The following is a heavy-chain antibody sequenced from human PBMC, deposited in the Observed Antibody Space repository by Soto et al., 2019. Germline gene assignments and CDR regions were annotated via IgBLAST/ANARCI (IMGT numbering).Heavy chain of an antibody. D-gene: IGHD3-22*01. J-gene: IGHJ1*01. Sequence: EVQLVESGGGLIQPGGSLRLSCAASGFTVSSNYMSWVRQAPGKGLAWVSVIYSGGSTYYADSVKGRFTISRDNSKNTLYLQINSLRAEDTAVYYCARDRVESGYPEYFQHWGQGTLVTVSS. CDR2: IYSGGST. CDR3: ARDRVESGYPEYFQH. V-gene: IGHV3-53*01. CDR1: GFTVSSNY.